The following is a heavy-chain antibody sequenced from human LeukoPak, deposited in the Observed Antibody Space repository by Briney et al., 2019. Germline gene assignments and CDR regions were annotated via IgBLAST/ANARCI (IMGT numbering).Heavy chain of an antibody. J-gene: IGHJ2*01. Sequence: GESLKISCQSFGYNFTPYWIVWVRQMPGKVLEWMGITFAGYSYTIYNPSFQGQVTISVDKSISTAYLRWSSLKASDTAMYYCARHFHPAETTGGYFDLWGRGTLVTVSA. CDR1: GYNFTPYW. CDR3: ARHFHPAETTGGYFDL. V-gene: IGHV5-51*01. CDR2: TFAGYSYT. D-gene: IGHD4-17*01.